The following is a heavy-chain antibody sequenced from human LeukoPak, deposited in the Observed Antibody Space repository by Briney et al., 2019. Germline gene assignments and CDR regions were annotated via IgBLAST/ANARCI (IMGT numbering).Heavy chain of an antibody. CDR1: GGSISSGSYY. Sequence: SQTLSLTCTVSGGSISSGSYYWSWIRQPAGKGLEWIGRIYASGSTNYNPSLKSRATMSVDTSKNQFSLKLTSVTAADTAVYYCARTVTNALYFDYWGQGTLVTVSS. CDR2: IYASGST. CDR3: ARTVTNALYFDY. J-gene: IGHJ4*02. V-gene: IGHV4-61*02. D-gene: IGHD4-17*01.